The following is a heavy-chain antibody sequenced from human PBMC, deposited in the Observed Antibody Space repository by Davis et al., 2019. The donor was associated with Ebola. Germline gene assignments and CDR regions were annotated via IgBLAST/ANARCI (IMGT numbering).Heavy chain of an antibody. CDR1: LYILPRYD. D-gene: IGHD3-22*01. J-gene: IGHJ3*01. CDR3: ARRRWSSSGCIFS. V-gene: IGHV1-8*01. CDR2: MNPNSGNT. Sequence: ASVTVSCQPSLYILPRYDIIWVRQATGQALEWMGWMNPNSGNTGYARKFQDRVTMTRDASMNTAYMELSSLRSEDTAVYYCARRRWSSSGCIFSWGQGTMVTVSS.